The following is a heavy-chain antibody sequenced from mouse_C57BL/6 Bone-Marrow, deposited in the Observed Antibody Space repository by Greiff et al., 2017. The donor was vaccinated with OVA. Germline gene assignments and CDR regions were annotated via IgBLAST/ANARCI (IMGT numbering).Heavy chain of an antibody. D-gene: IGHD1-1*01. V-gene: IGHV14-4*01. J-gene: IGHJ1*03. CDR1: GFNIKDDY. CDR2: IDPENGDT. CDR3: TTNIYYGSSPYWYFDV. Sequence: EVKLQQSGAELVRPGASVKLSCTASGFNIKDDYMHWVKQRPEQGLEWIGWIDPENGDTEYASKFQGKAPITADTSSNTAYLQLSSLTSEDTAVYYCTTNIYYGSSPYWYFDVWGTGTTVTVSS.